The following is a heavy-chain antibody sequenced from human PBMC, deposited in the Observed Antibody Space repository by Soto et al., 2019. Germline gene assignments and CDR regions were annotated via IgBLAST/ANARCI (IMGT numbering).Heavy chain of an antibody. CDR2: IYYSGST. Sequence: QLQLQESGPGLVKPSETLSLTCTVSGGSISSSSYYWGWIRQPPGKGLEWIGSIYYSGSTYYNPSLKSRVTISVDTSKNQFSLKLSSVTAADTAVYYYARRSGYDPPIVTDWGQGTLVTVSS. D-gene: IGHD5-12*01. CDR1: GGSISSSSYY. J-gene: IGHJ4*02. CDR3: ARRSGYDPPIVTD. V-gene: IGHV4-39*01.